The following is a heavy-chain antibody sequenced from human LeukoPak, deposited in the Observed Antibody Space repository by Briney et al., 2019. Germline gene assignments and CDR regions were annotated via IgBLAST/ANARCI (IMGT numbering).Heavy chain of an antibody. CDR2: INPNSGGT. Sequence: GASVKVSCKASGYTFTGYYMHWVRQAPGQGLEWMGWINPNSGGTNYAQKFQGRVTMTRDTSISTAYMELSRLRSDDTAEYYCARAIYIGVDYYYYGMDVWGQGTTVTVSS. J-gene: IGHJ6*02. D-gene: IGHD3-10*01. CDR1: GYTFTGYY. CDR3: ARAIYIGVDYYYYGMDV. V-gene: IGHV1-2*02.